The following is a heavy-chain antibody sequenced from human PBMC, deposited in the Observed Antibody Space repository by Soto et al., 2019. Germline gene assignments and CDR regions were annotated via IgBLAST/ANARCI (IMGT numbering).Heavy chain of an antibody. CDR2: IKDNAQGGTA. CDR3: TRWPKLGDAGVGPRDY. D-gene: IGHD7-27*01. V-gene: IGHV3-15*07. CDR1: GFAFTDAW. J-gene: IGHJ4*02. Sequence: EVKMVESGGGLVEPGGSLRLSCAASGFAFTDAWMNWVRQAPGKGLEWVGRIKDNAQGGTAEYAAPVKGRFIMSRDDSKNTLYRQMYGLQTEDTGIYYCTRWPKLGDAGVGPRDYGGRGTLVPVSS.